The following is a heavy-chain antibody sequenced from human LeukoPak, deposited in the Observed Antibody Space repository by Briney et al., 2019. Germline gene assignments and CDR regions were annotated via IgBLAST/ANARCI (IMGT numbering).Heavy chain of an antibody. CDR1: GGSISSGDYS. CDR2: IYYSGST. Sequence: KPSETLSLTCTVSGGSISSGDYSWSWIRQPPGKGLEWIGYIYYSGSTYYNPSLKSRVTISVDTSKNQFSLKLSSVTAADTAVYYCASQELRLDAFDIWGQGTMVTVSS. J-gene: IGHJ3*02. D-gene: IGHD1-7*01. CDR3: ASQELRLDAFDI. V-gene: IGHV4-30-4*01.